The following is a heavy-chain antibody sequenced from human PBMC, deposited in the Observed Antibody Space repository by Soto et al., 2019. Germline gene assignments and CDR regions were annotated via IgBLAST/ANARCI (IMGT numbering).Heavy chain of an antibody. CDR2: ISYDGSNK. Sequence: GETLRLSCAASGFTFSSYAMHWVRQAPGKGLEGVAVISYDGSNKYYADSVKGRFTISRDNSKNTLYLQMNSLRAEDTAVYYCARDETARYYDSSGYSKPDYWGQGTLV. D-gene: IGHD3-22*01. J-gene: IGHJ4*02. CDR3: ARDETARYYDSSGYSKPDY. CDR1: GFTFSSYA. V-gene: IGHV3-30-3*01.